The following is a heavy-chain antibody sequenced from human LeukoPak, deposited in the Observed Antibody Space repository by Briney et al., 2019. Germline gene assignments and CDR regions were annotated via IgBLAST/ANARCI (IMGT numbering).Heavy chain of an antibody. V-gene: IGHV3-66*01. Sequence: GGSLRLSCAASGFTVSSNYMSWVRQTPGKGLEWVSIIYSGGRTYYADSVKGRFTISRDNSKNTLHLQMNSLRGEDTAVYYCAKGDRGSYYPGGIDYWGQGTLVTVSS. D-gene: IGHD3-10*01. CDR3: AKGDRGSYYPGGIDY. CDR1: GFTVSSNY. J-gene: IGHJ4*02. CDR2: IYSGGRT.